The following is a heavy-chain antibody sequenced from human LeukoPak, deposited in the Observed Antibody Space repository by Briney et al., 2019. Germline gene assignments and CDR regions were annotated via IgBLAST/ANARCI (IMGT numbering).Heavy chain of an antibody. V-gene: IGHV4-61*02. CDR2: TFTTGST. CDR3: ARSQEGYFDSWSGYHYYYYMDV. CDR1: GGSISSASYY. D-gene: IGHD3-3*01. Sequence: SQTLSLTCSVSGGSISSASYYWSWIRQPAGKGLEWIGRTFTTGSTKYNPSLKSRVTMSFDTSKNQFSLSLSSVTAADTAVYYCARSQEGYFDSWSGYHYYYYMDVWGKGTTVTVSS. J-gene: IGHJ6*03.